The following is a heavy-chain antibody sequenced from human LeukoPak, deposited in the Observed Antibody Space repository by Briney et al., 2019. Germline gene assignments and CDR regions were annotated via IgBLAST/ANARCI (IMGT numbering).Heavy chain of an antibody. V-gene: IGHV3-53*01. CDR1: GVTVSSNS. Sequence: GGSLRLSCAASGVTVSSNSMSWVRQAPGKGLEWVSVIYRGGRTSYADSVKGRFTISRDSSKNTLYFQMNSLRAEDTAVYYCARGGDHEGDAFDIWGQGTRVTVSS. CDR3: ARGGDHEGDAFDI. J-gene: IGHJ3*02. D-gene: IGHD2-21*02. CDR2: IYRGGRT.